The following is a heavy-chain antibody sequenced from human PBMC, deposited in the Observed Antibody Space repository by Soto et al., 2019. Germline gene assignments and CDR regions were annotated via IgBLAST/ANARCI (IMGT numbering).Heavy chain of an antibody. J-gene: IGHJ5*02. D-gene: IGHD5-12*01. Sequence: QVQLVQSGAEVKKPGSSVKVSCKASGGTFSSYTISWVRQAPGQGLEWMGRIIPILGIANYAQKFQGRVTITADKSTSTAYMELSSLRSEYTAVYYCARGAGYSGYDTWGQETLVTVSS. CDR3: ARGAGYSGYDT. CDR2: IIPILGIA. CDR1: GGTFSSYT. V-gene: IGHV1-69*02.